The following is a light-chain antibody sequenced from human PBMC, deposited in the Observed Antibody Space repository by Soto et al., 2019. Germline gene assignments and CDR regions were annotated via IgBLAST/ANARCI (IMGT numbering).Light chain of an antibody. CDR1: QTGSNSY. CDR2: GTS. J-gene: IGKJ1*01. Sequence: IVLTQSPGTLSLSPGERATLSCRASQTGSNSYLAWYQQKPGQAPRLLIYGTSSRATGIPDRFSGSGSGTDFTLTISRLEPEDFAVYYCQQYGDSPWTFGQGTKVDIK. CDR3: QQYGDSPWT. V-gene: IGKV3-20*01.